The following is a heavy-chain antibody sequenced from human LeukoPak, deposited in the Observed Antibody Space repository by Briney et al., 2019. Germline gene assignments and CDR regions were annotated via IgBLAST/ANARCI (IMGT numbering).Heavy chain of an antibody. V-gene: IGHV3-9*01. J-gene: IGHJ4*02. CDR2: ISWNSGSI. CDR1: GFTFDDYA. D-gene: IGHD3-9*01. CDR3: AKDIHRSGNDILPFFDY. Sequence: PGRSLRLSCAASGFTFDDYAMHWVRQAPGKGLEWVSGISWNSGSIGYADSVKGRFTISRDNAKNSLYLQMNSLRAEDTALYYCAKDIHRSGNDILPFFDYWGQGTLVTVSS.